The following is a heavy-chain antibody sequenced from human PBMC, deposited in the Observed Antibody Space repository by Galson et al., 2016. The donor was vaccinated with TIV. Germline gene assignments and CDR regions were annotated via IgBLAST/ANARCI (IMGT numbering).Heavy chain of an antibody. CDR1: GYSINSGYY. J-gene: IGHJ4*02. CDR2: IYYLGGA. V-gene: IGHV4-38-2*01. CDR3: ARLSGSGWWGVDY. Sequence: TLSLTCAVSGYSINSGYYWGWVRQPPGKGLQWIGNIYYLGGAYYNPSLRSRVTISIDTSRNYFSLKLRSVTAADTAVYYCARLSGSGWWGVDYWGQGTLVTVSS. D-gene: IGHD6-19*01.